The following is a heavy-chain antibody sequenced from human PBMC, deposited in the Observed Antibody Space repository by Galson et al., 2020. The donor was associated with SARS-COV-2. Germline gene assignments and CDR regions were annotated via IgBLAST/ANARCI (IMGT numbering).Heavy chain of an antibody. D-gene: IGHD6-13*01. J-gene: IGHJ6*02. CDR2: ISWNSGSI. V-gene: IGHV3-9*01. Sequence: GGSLRLSCAASGFTFDDYAMHWVRQAPGKGLEWVSGISWNSGSIGYADSVKGRFTISRDNAKNSLYLQMNSLRAEDTALYYCAKDMGGAAAVYYYYGMDVWGQGTTVTVSS. CDR1: GFTFDDYA. CDR3: AKDMGGAAAVYYYYGMDV.